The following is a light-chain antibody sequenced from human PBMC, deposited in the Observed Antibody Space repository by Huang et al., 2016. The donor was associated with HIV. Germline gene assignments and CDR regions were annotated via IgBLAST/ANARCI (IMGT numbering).Light chain of an antibody. CDR2: GAS. CDR1: QGVRTN. CDR3: QQYNDWPPLT. J-gene: IGKJ4*01. Sequence: VMTQSPASLSASPGARVTLSCRASQGVRTNLAWYQQIPGQAPTLLMFGASTRATGTPPKFSGSGSGTDFTLTSTSLQSSDSAIYYCQQYNDWPPLTFGGGTKVEI. V-gene: IGKV3D-15*01.